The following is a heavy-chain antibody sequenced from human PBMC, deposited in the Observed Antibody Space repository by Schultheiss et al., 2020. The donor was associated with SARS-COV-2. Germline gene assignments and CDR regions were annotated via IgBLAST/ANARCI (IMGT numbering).Heavy chain of an antibody. Sequence: SLKISCAASGFTFDDYAMHWVRQAPGKGLEWVSGISWNSGSIGYADSVKGRFTISRDNAKNSLYLQMNSLRAEDTALYYCAKALGMVRGVVHYYYGMDVWGQGTTVTVSS. J-gene: IGHJ6*02. V-gene: IGHV3-9*01. CDR3: AKALGMVRGVVHYYYGMDV. CDR2: ISWNSGSI. CDR1: GFTFDDYA. D-gene: IGHD3-10*01.